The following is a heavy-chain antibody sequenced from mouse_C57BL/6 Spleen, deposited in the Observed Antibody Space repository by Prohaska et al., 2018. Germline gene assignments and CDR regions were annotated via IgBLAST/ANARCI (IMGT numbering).Heavy chain of an antibody. J-gene: IGHJ4*01. CDR3: AREPMDY. V-gene: IGHV1-26*01. CDR1: VYTLTYYY. Sequence: LNISCKPSVYTLTYYYMNWVKQIYGKSLEWIGAINPNNGRTSYNQKIKDKTTLIVDKSCSADYMESSSLTSEDSAVYYCAREPMDYWGQGTSVTVSS. CDR2: INPNNGRT.